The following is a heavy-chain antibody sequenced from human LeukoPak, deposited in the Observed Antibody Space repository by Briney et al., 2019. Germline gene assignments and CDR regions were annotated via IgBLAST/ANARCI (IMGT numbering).Heavy chain of an antibody. D-gene: IGHD2-2*02. J-gene: IGHJ3*02. CDR3: ARHIVVVPAAIDAFDI. Sequence: GASVKVSCKASGGTFSSYAISWVRQAPGQGLEWMGGIIPIFGTANYAQKFQGRVTITTDEPTSTAYVELSSLRSEDTAVYYCARHIVVVPAAIDAFDIWGQGTMVTVSS. CDR2: IIPIFGTA. CDR1: GGTFSSYA. V-gene: IGHV1-69*05.